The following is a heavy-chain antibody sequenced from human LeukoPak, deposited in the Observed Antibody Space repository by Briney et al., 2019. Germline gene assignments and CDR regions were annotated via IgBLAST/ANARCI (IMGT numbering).Heavy chain of an antibody. CDR1: GFTLSGYA. CDR3: ARDLTRKAGYDYVWGSYRRDDY. V-gene: IGHV3-30-3*01. J-gene: IGHJ4*02. D-gene: IGHD3-16*02. Sequence: PGGALRLSSAASGFTLSGYAMHLVRQAPGKGLAWVAVISYDGSNKYYADSVKGRFTISRDNSKNTLYLQMKSLRAEETAVYYCARDLTRKAGYDYVWGSYRRDDYWGQGTLVTVSS. CDR2: ISYDGSNK.